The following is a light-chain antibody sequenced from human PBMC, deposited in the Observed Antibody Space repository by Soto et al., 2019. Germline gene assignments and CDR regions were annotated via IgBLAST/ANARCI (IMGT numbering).Light chain of an antibody. CDR2: DAS. CDR1: QSIRSN. V-gene: IGKV3-15*01. CDR3: QQYNNWPLT. Sequence: EVVMTQSPVTLSVSSGERATLSCRASQSIRSNLAWYQQKPGQAPRLLIYDASTRATGNPAKFSGSGSGTEFTLIIGSLQSEDFAVYYCQQYNNWPLTFGGGTKVEIK. J-gene: IGKJ4*01.